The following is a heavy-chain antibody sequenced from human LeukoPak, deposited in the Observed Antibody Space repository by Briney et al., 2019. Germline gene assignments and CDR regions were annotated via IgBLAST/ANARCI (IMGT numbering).Heavy chain of an antibody. J-gene: IGHJ4*02. V-gene: IGHV1-2*04. D-gene: IGHD5-12*01. CDR2: INPNSGGT. CDR3: ARFASVAHFDN. CDR1: GGSFTGYA. Sequence: ASVKVSCKTFGGSFTGYAISWVRQAPGQGLEWMGWINPNSGGTNYAQKFQGWVTMTTDTSTSTAYMELRRLRSDDTAVYYCARFASVAHFDNWGQGTLVTVSS.